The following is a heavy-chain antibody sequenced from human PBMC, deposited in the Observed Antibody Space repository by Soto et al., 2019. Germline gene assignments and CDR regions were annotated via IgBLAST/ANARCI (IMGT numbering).Heavy chain of an antibody. CDR2: IIPIFGTV. CDR1: GGTFSSYA. CDR3: ARRAAYYYYGMDV. J-gene: IGHJ6*02. V-gene: IGHV1-69*13. Sequence: SVKVSCKASGGTFSSYAISWVRQAPGQGLEWMGGIIPIFGTVNDAQKFQGRVTITADESTSTAYMELSSLRSEDTAVYYCARRAAYYYYGMDVWGQGTTVTVSS. D-gene: IGHD2-15*01.